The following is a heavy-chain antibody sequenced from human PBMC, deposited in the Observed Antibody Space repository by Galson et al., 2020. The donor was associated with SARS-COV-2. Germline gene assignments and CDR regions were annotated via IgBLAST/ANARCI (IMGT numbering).Heavy chain of an antibody. J-gene: IGHJ4*02. CDR3: ATEDYGGNHPGFVY. CDR2: IWSDGTTK. CDR1: GFTFSRYA. Sequence: TGGSLRLSCAASGFTFSRYAMHWVRQAPGKGLEWVVVIWSDGTTKYYEDSVRGRFIISRDNSNNTVYLQMNSLRVDDTAVYYCATEDYGGNHPGFVYWGQGTLVTVSS. V-gene: IGHV3-33*01. D-gene: IGHD4-17*01.